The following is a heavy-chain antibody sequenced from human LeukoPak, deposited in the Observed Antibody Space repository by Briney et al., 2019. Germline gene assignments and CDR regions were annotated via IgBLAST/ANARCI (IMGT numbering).Heavy chain of an antibody. D-gene: IGHD3-10*01. V-gene: IGHV4-34*01. CDR1: GGSFSGYY. CDR2: INHSGST. Sequence: TETLSLTCAVYGGSFSGYYWSWIRQPPGKGLEWIEEINHSGSTNYNPSLKSRVTISVDTSKNQFSLKLSSVTAADTAVYYCARWHYYGSGSYYKHAFDIWGQGTMVTVSS. CDR3: ARWHYYGSGSYYKHAFDI. J-gene: IGHJ3*02.